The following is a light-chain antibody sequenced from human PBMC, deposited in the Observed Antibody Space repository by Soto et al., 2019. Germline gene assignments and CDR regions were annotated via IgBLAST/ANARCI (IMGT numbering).Light chain of an antibody. J-gene: IGKJ4*01. CDR3: HQYNNWPPS. CDR2: GAS. Sequence: EVVLTQSPGTLSLSPGERATLSCRASQSVSNSYLAWYQQKPGQAPRLLIYGASSRATGIPDRFSGSGSGTDFTLTISSLQSEDFAVYYCHQYNNWPPSFGGGTKVEIK. V-gene: IGKV3-20*01. CDR1: QSVSNSY.